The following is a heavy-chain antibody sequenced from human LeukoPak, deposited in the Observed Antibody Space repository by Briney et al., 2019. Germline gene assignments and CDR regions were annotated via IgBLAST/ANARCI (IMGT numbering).Heavy chain of an antibody. CDR3: ARRGSTMVRGVPYWDVGWFDP. CDR2: INHSGST. Sequence: PSETLSLTCAVYGGSFSGYYWSWIRQPPGKGLEWIGEINHSGSTNYNPSLKSRVTISVDTSKNQFSLKLSSVTAADTAVYYCARRGSTMVRGVPYWDVGWFDPWGQGTLVTVSS. V-gene: IGHV4-34*01. D-gene: IGHD3-10*01. J-gene: IGHJ5*02. CDR1: GGSFSGYY.